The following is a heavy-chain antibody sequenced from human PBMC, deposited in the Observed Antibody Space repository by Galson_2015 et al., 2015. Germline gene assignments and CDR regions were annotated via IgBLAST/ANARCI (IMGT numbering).Heavy chain of an antibody. CDR1: GFPLSTSGVG. CDR2: IYWDDDK. CDR3: AHTITIFGVVPATRFDP. D-gene: IGHD3-3*01. J-gene: IGHJ5*02. Sequence: PALVKPTQTLTLTCTFSGFPLSTSGVGVGWIRQPPGKALEWLALIYWDDDKRYSPSLKSRLTITKDTSKNQVVLTMTNMDPVDTATYYCAHTITIFGVVPATRFDPWGQGTLVTVSS. V-gene: IGHV2-5*02.